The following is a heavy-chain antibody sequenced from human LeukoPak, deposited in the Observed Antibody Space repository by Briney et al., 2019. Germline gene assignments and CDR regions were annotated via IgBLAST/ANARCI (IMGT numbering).Heavy chain of an antibody. J-gene: IGHJ4*02. CDR2: ISSGSSYI. CDR1: GFTFSSYN. CDR3: ARDPPQTWQWPDFDY. Sequence: SGGSLRLSCAASGFTFSSYNMNWVRQAPGKGLEWVSSISSGSSYIYYADSVKGRFTISRDNAKNSLYLQMNSLRAEDTAVYYCARDPPQTWQWPDFDYWGQGTLVTVSS. V-gene: IGHV3-21*01. D-gene: IGHD6-19*01.